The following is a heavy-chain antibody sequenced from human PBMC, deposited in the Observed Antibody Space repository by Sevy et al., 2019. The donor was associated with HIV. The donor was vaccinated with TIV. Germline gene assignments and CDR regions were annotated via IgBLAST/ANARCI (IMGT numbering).Heavy chain of an antibody. V-gene: IGHV3-30*02. J-gene: IGHJ3*01. Sequence: GGSLRLSCAASGFTFSGYGMHWVRQAPGKGLEWVAFIRYDGSTKYYVDSVKGRFTISRDNSKNTLFLQMNSLRTEDTSVYYCAKGLGMVLGALLSDDVWGQGTLVTVSS. CDR3: AKGLGMVLGALLSDDV. CDR1: GFTFSGYG. D-gene: IGHD3-10*01. CDR2: IRYDGSTK.